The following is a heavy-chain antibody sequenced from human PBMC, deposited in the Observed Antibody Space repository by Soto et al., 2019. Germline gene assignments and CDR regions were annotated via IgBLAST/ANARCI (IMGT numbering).Heavy chain of an antibody. J-gene: IGHJ4*02. CDR1: GGSFSGYY. CDR2: INRSGST. Sequence: SETLSLTCAVYGGSFSGYYWSWIRQPPGKGLEWIGEINRSGSTNYNPSLKSRVTISVDTSKNQFSLKLSSVTAADTAVYYCARGDYYGSIDYWGQGTLVTSPQ. CDR3: ARGDYYGSIDY. D-gene: IGHD3-10*01. V-gene: IGHV4-34*01.